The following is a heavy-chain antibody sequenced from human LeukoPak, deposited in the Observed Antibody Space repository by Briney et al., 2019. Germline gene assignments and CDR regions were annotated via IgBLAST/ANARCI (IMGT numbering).Heavy chain of an antibody. CDR2: IYTSGST. D-gene: IGHD3-3*01. CDR3: ARSPSTIFGVVISSEGYFDY. CDR1: GGSISSYY. V-gene: IGHV4-4*07. J-gene: IGHJ4*02. Sequence: SETLSLTCTVSGGSISSYYWSWIRQPAGKGLEWIGRIYTSGSTNYNPSLKSRVTMSVDTSKNQFSLKLSSVTAADTAVYYCARSPSTIFGVVISSEGYFDYWGQGTLVTVSS.